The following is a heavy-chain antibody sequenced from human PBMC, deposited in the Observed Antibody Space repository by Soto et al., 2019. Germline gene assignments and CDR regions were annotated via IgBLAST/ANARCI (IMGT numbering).Heavy chain of an antibody. Sequence: GASVKVSCKTSGYTFTSYYMHWVRQAPGQGLEWMGIINPSGGSTSYAQKFQGRVTMTRDTSTSTVYMELSSLRSEDTAVYYCARETMNYYYGMDVWGQGTTVTVSS. V-gene: IGHV1-46*01. D-gene: IGHD3-3*01. CDR1: GYTFTSYY. CDR3: ARETMNYYYGMDV. CDR2: INPSGGST. J-gene: IGHJ6*02.